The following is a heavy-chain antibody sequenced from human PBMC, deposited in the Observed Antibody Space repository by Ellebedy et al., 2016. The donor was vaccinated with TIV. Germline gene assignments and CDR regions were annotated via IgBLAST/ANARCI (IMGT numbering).Heavy chain of an antibody. CDR1: GFTFSTYS. D-gene: IGHD3-3*01. CDR3: AGGTAFWSGREYFQP. J-gene: IGHJ1*01. CDR2: TSYDGSRN. Sequence: GESLKISCAASGFTFSTYSMHWVRQAPGKGLEWVAVTSYDGSRNFYADSVKGRFTISRNNSNDTLYLQMNSLRREDTALYYCAGGTAFWSGREYFQPWGQGTRVTVSS. V-gene: IGHV3-30*04.